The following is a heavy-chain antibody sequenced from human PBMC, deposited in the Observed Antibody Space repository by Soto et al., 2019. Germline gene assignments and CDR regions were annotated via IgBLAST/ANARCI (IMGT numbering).Heavy chain of an antibody. CDR3: ARPNSTTVNSFDY. D-gene: IGHD4-17*01. Sequence: ETLSLTCTVSGGSISSSSYYWGWIRQPPGKGLEWIGSIYYSGSTYYNPSLKSRVTISVDTSKNQFSLKLSSVTAADTAVYYCARPNSTTVNSFDYWGQGTLVTVSS. V-gene: IGHV4-39*01. J-gene: IGHJ4*02. CDR1: GGSISSSSYY. CDR2: IYYSGST.